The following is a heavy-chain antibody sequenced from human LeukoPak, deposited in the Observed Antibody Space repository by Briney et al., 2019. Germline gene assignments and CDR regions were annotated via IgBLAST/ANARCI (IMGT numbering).Heavy chain of an antibody. J-gene: IGHJ4*02. Sequence: ASVKVSCKVSGHTLTQLSMYWVRQAPGKGLEWLGGFDQEDGETFFAWKVQGRVTKNEDTSTDTAYLELRSLRSEDTAVYYCATALGVSGSYYSWDYWGQGTLVTVSS. CDR2: FDQEDGET. D-gene: IGHD3-10*01. CDR3: ATALGVSGSYYSWDY. CDR1: GHTLTQLS. V-gene: IGHV1-24*01.